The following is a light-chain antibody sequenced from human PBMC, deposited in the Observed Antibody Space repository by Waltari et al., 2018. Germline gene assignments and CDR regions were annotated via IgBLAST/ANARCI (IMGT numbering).Light chain of an antibody. V-gene: IGKV3-15*01. CDR2: GAS. CDR3: HQYKNWPPWT. J-gene: IGKJ1*01. Sequence: EIVVTQSPATLSLSPGERATLSCRASENVDTNIAWYQQKPGQPPRLLISGASTRATDIPPRFRGSGSGTEFTLSISSLQSEDFAVYYCHQYKNWPPWTFGQGTKVEIK. CDR1: ENVDTN.